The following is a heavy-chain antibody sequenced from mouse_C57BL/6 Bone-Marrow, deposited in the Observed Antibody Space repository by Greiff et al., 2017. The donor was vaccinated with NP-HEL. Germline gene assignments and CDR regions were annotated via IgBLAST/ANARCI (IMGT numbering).Heavy chain of an antibody. Sequence: QVHVKQPGAELVRPGSSVKLSCKASGYTFTSYWMHWVKQRPIQGLEWIGNIDPSDSETHYNQKFKDKATLTVDKSSSTAYMQLSSLTSEDSAVYYCARGWLSFDYWGQGTTLTVSS. CDR2: IDPSDSET. CDR3: ARGWLSFDY. D-gene: IGHD1-1*02. V-gene: IGHV1-52*01. CDR1: GYTFTSYW. J-gene: IGHJ2*01.